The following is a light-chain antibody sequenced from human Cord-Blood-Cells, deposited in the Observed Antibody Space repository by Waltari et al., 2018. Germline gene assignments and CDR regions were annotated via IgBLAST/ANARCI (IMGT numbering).Light chain of an antibody. CDR2: DVS. V-gene: IGLV2-11*01. J-gene: IGLJ3*02. Sequence: QSALTQPRSVSGSPGPSVTLSCTGTSSDVGGYNYVSWYQQHPGKAPKLMIYDVSKRPSGVPDRFPGSKSGNTASLTISGLQAEDEADYYCCSYAGSYTWVFGGGTKLTVL. CDR1: SSDVGGYNY. CDR3: CSYAGSYTWV.